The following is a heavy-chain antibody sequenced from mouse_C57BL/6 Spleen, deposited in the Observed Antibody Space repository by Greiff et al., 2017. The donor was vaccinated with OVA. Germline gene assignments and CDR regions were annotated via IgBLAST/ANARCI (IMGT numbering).Heavy chain of an antibody. J-gene: IGHJ3*01. CDR1: GYAFSSSW. CDR2: IYPGDGDT. V-gene: IGHV1-82*01. Sequence: VQLQQSGPELVQPGASVKISCKASGYAFSSSWMNWVKQRPGKGLEWIGRIYPGDGDTNYNGKFKGKATLTADKSSSTAYMQLSSLTSEDSAVYFCARGDWFAYWGQGTLVTVSA. CDR3: ARGDWFAY.